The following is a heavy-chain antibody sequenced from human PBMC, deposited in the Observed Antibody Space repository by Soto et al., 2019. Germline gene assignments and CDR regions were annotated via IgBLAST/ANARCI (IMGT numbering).Heavy chain of an antibody. J-gene: IGHJ4*02. CDR3: ARVGDYGVLDY. CDR1: GGSISSYY. D-gene: IGHD4-17*01. CDR2: IYYSGST. Sequence: PSETLSLTCTVSGGSISSYYWSWIRQPPGKGLEWIGYIYYSGSTNYNPSLKSRVTISVDTSKNQFSLKLSSVTAADTAVYYCARVGDYGVLDYWGQGTLVTVSS. V-gene: IGHV4-59*01.